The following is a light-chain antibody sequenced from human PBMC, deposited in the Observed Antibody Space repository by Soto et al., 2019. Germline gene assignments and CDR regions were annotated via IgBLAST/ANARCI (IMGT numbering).Light chain of an antibody. CDR2: GVS. Sequence: QSVLTQPASVSGSPGQSITISCIGTSSDIGGYNYVSWYQQHPGKAPKLIIYGVSKRPSGVSDRFSGSKSGNTASLTISGLQAEDEADYYCHSYTSSSTYVFGTGTKLTVL. J-gene: IGLJ1*01. CDR1: SSDIGGYNY. V-gene: IGLV2-14*01. CDR3: HSYTSSSTYV.